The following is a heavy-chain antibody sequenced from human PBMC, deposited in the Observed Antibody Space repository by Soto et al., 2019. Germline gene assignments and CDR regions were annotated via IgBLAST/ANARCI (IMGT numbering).Heavy chain of an antibody. J-gene: IGHJ4*02. CDR3: ASSPSRINFDL. Sequence: GGSLRLSCAASGFTFSDHYMDWVRQAPGKGLEWVGRIRNKVNSYTTEYAASVKGRFTISREDSKNLLYLQMNSLNTEDTAVYYCASSPSRINFDLWGQGTPVTVSS. CDR1: GFTFSDHY. CDR2: IRNKVNSYTT. V-gene: IGHV3-72*01. D-gene: IGHD2-2*01.